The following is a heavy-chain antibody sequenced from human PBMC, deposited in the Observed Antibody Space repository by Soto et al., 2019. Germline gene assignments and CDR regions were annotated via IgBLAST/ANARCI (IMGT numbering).Heavy chain of an antibody. D-gene: IGHD3-9*01. CDR1: GFTFSSCS. CDR2: IFTTGTTI. V-gene: IGHV3-48*03. Sequence: EVQLVESGGGLVQPGGSLRLSCVASGFTFSSCSIVWVRQAPGKGLEWVSYIFTTGTTIYYADSVKGRFTVSRDNAKNSLFLLLNSLRAEDTAVYYCARDKDWAFDYWGQGTLVTVSS. CDR3: ARDKDWAFDY. J-gene: IGHJ4*02.